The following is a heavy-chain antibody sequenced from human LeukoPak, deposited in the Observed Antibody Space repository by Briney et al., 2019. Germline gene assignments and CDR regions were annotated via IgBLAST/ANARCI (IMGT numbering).Heavy chain of an antibody. D-gene: IGHD2-15*01. Sequence: PGGSLRLSCAASGFTFSSYAMSWVRQAPGKGLEWVSAISGSGASTYYADSVKGRFTISRDNSKNTLYLQMNSLRAEDTAVYYCAKGRAVEVVAAFSYWGQGTVVTVSS. CDR3: AKGRAVEVVAAFSY. V-gene: IGHV3-23*01. J-gene: IGHJ4*02. CDR1: GFTFSSYA. CDR2: ISGSGAST.